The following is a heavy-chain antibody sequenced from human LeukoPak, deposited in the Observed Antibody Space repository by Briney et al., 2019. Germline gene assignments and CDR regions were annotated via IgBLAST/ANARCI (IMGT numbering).Heavy chain of an antibody. V-gene: IGHV3-74*01. CDR2: IYNDGSST. D-gene: IGHD6-13*01. Sequence: GGSLRLSCAASGFTFSSYWMHWVRQAPGKGLEWVPRIYNDGSSTNYADSVKGRFTISRDNAKNTLYLQMNSLRVEDTAVYYCARDGSSWANWLDPWGQGTLVTVSS. J-gene: IGHJ5*02. CDR3: ARDGSSWANWLDP. CDR1: GFTFSSYW.